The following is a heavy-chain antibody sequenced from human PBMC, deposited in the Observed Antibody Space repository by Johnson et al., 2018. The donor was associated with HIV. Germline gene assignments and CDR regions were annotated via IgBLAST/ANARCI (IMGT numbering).Heavy chain of an antibody. CDR2: IKSKPDGGSE. CDR1: GFTFSNAW. J-gene: IGHJ3*02. Sequence: VQLVESGGGLVKPGGSLRLSCAASGFTFSNAWMNWVRQAPGKGLQWVGRIKSKPDGGSEDYAAPVKDRFTISRDDSKNTLYLQMNSLRAEDTAVYYCARRGNYLADAFDIWGQGTMVTVSS. D-gene: IGHD1-7*01. CDR3: ARRGNYLADAFDI. V-gene: IGHV3-15*01.